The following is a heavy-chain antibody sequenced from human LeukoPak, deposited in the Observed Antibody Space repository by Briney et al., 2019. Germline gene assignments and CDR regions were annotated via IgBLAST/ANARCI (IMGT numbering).Heavy chain of an antibody. D-gene: IGHD6-13*01. V-gene: IGHV3-23*01. J-gene: IGHJ5*02. CDR1: RLTFSNYA. Sequence: QTGGSLRLSCAASRLTFSNYAMNWVRQAPGKGLEWVSTISGSGGNTFYADSMKGRFTISRDNSKNTLYLQMNSLRAEDTAVYYCAKQHVEGSSSWYFGRTKGWLDPWGQGTLVTVSS. CDR3: AKQHVEGSSSWYFGRTKGWLDP. CDR2: ISGSGGNT.